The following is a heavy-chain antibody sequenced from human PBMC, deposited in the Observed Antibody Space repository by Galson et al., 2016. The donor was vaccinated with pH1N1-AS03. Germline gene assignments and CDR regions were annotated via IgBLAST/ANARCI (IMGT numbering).Heavy chain of an antibody. CDR1: GFSFSSHV. CDR3: AKVREGGYYFNHYYSLDV. CDR2: ISYDGTNK. V-gene: IGHV3-30*18. D-gene: IGHD3-3*01. J-gene: IGHJ6*02. Sequence: SLRLSCAASGFSFSSHVMHWVRQAPGKGLEWVAVISYDGTNKYYADSVKGRFTISRDNSKNTLYLQMYSLRPKDKAVYYCAKVREGGYYFNHYYSLDVWGQGTTVTVS.